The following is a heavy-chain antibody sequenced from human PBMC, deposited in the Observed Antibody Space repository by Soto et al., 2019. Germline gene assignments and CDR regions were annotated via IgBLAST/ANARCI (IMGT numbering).Heavy chain of an antibody. J-gene: IGHJ5*02. Sequence: SETMSLRCTVAGGSSTSTGYYWTWIRQHPRKGLEWSACIYYSGTTSYSPSLRIRLTISVDTSKIQFSLKLTSVTAAATAVYYCARENDSDCLGTYFGSWGQGTLV. V-gene: IGHV4-31*03. CDR1: GGSSTSTGYY. CDR3: ARENDSDCLGTYFGS. CDR2: IYYSGTT. D-gene: IGHD2-21*02.